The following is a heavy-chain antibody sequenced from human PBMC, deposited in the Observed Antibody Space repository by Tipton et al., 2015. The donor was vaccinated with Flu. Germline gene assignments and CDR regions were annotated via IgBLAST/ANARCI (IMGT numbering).Heavy chain of an antibody. CDR2: IYYSGNT. CDR3: AGIVAVTDVVDS. Sequence: GLVKPSETLSLTCTVSGGSISSGRYYWGWIRQPPGKGLEWVGSIYYSGNTYYNPSLKSRVTISVDTSKSQFSLKLRSMTAADTAVYYCAGIVAVTDVVDSWGQGTLVTVSS. J-gene: IGHJ4*02. CDR1: GGSISSGRYY. V-gene: IGHV4-39*01. D-gene: IGHD3-22*01.